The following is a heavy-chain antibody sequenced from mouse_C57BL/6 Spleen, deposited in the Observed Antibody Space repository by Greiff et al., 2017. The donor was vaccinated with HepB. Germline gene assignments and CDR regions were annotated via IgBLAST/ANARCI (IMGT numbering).Heavy chain of an antibody. V-gene: IGHV1-4*01. Sequence: VQLQQSGAELARPGASVKMSCKASGYTFTSYTMHWVKQRPGQGLECIGYINPSGGYTKYKQKFKDKSTLTADKSSSTAYMQLSSLTSEDSAVYYCAREEDGFDYWGQGTTLTVSS. J-gene: IGHJ2*01. CDR3: AREEDGFDY. CDR2: INPSGGYT. D-gene: IGHD2-3*01. CDR1: GYTFTSYT.